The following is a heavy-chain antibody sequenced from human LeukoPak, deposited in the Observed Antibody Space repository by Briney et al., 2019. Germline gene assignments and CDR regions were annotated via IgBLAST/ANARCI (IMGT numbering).Heavy chain of an antibody. V-gene: IGHV3-7*01. J-gene: IGHJ4*02. CDR1: GFTFSIYA. CDR3: ARPYYYDMAFDY. Sequence: GGSLRLSCAASGFTFSIYAMNWVRQAPGKGLEWVANIKQDGSEKYYVDSVKGRFTISRDNAKNSLYLQMNSLRAEDTAVYYCARPYYYDMAFDYWGQGTLVTVSS. D-gene: IGHD3-22*01. CDR2: IKQDGSEK.